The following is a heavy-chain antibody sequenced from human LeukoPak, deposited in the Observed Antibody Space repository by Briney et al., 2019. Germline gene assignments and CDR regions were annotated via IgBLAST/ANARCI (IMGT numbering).Heavy chain of an antibody. J-gene: IGHJ6*02. CDR1: GFTFSSYS. Sequence: GGSLRLSCAASGFTFSSYSMNWVRQAPGKGLEWVSSISSSSSYIYYADSVKGRFTISRDNAKNSLYLQMNSLRAEDTAVYYCARVSPYSSSFSYYGMDVWGQGTTVTVSS. CDR2: ISSSSSYI. D-gene: IGHD6-6*01. V-gene: IGHV3-21*01. CDR3: ARVSPYSSSFSYYGMDV.